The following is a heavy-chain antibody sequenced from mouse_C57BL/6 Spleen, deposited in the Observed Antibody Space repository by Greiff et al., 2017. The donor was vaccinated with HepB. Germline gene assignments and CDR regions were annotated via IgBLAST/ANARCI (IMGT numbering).Heavy chain of an antibody. Sequence: EVKLMESGPGLAKPSQTLSLTCSVTGYSITSDYWNWIRKFPGNKLEYMGYISYSGSTYYNPSLKSRISITRDTSKNQYYLQLNSVTTEDTATYYCARYNYSNSYYYAMDYWGQGTSVTVSS. J-gene: IGHJ4*01. V-gene: IGHV3-8*01. D-gene: IGHD2-5*01. CDR3: ARYNYSNSYYYAMDY. CDR2: ISYSGST. CDR1: GYSITSDY.